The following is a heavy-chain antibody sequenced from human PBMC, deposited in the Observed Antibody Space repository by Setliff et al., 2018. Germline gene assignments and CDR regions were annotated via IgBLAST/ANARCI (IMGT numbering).Heavy chain of an antibody. CDR3: ARARGRNYMDV. J-gene: IGHJ6*03. CDR2: ISSSGGNI. Sequence: GGSLRLSCAASGFTFSAYAMHWVRQAPGKGLEYVSSISSSGGNIYYPNSVKGRFTISRDNSKSTLYLQMGSLRAEDTGVYYCARARGRNYMDVWGKGTTVTVSS. CDR1: GFTFSAYA. V-gene: IGHV3-64*01.